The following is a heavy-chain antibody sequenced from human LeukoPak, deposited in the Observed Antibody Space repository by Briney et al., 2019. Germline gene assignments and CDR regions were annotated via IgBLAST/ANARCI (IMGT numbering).Heavy chain of an antibody. Sequence: SETLSLTCIVSGGSISSYYWTWIRQPPGKGLEWIGYIYYSGSTNYNPSLKSRVTLSVDTSKNQFSLKLSPVTAADTAVYYCAGQDIVVVPAAIGGESWFDPWGQGTLVTVSS. CDR3: AGQDIVVVPAAIGGESWFDP. CDR1: GGSISSYY. J-gene: IGHJ5*02. V-gene: IGHV4-59*01. CDR2: IYYSGST. D-gene: IGHD2-2*02.